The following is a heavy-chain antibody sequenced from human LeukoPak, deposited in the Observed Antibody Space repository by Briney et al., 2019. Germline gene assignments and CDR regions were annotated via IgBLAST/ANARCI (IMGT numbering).Heavy chain of an antibody. J-gene: IGHJ5*02. V-gene: IGHV4-34*01. CDR1: GGSFSGYY. Sequence: SETLSLTCAVYGGSFSGYYWSWIRQPPGKGLEWIGEINHSGSTNYNPPLKSRVTISVDTSKNQFSLKLSSVTAADTAVYYCARGRITMVRGVIISRWFDPWGQGTLVTVSS. CDR2: INHSGST. CDR3: ARGRITMVRGVIISRWFDP. D-gene: IGHD3-10*01.